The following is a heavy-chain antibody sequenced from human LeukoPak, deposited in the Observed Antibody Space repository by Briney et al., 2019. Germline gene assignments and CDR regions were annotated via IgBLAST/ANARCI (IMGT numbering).Heavy chain of an antibody. D-gene: IGHD5-24*01. J-gene: IGHJ4*02. CDR2: IYPGDSDT. CDR3: ARLRFEGDGYNWVDY. V-gene: IGHV5-51*01. Sequence: GESLKISCKGSGYTFTSYWIGWVRQMPGKGLEWMGIIYPGDSDTRYSPSFQGQVTISADKSISTAYLQWSSLKASDTAMYYCARLRFEGDGYNWVDYWGQGTLVTVSS. CDR1: GYTFTSYW.